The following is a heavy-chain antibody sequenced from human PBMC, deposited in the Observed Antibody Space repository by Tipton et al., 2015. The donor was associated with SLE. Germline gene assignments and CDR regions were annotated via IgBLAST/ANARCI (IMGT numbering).Heavy chain of an antibody. CDR1: GGSISSYY. CDR2: ISNSGST. J-gene: IGHJ3*02. CDR3: ARDTRYSGSYPDAFDI. Sequence: TLSLTCTVSGGSISSYYWSWIRQPPGKGLEWIGYISNSGSTKYNPSLKSRVTISVDTSKKQFSLKLSSVTAADTAVYYCARDTRYSGSYPDAFDIWGQGTMVTVSS. D-gene: IGHD1-26*01. V-gene: IGHV4-59*01.